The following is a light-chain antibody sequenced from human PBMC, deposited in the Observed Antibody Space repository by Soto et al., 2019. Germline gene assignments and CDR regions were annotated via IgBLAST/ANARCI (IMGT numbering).Light chain of an antibody. CDR3: QRYETVGLT. CDR1: QDISNY. Sequence: DIQMTQSPSSLSASVGDRVTITCQASQDISNYLNWYQQKPGADPKLLISDGSNLETGVPSRFSGSGSGTQFPFTISSPQPEDFATYHFQRYETVGLTFGGGTKVEI. J-gene: IGKJ4*01. CDR2: DGS. V-gene: IGKV1-33*01.